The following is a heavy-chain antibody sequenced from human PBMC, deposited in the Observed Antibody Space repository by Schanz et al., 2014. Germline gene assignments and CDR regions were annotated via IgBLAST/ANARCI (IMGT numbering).Heavy chain of an antibody. J-gene: IGHJ3*02. CDR3: ARGTMPGTVDI. CDR2: IIPSLGLA. Sequence: QVQLVQSGAEVKKPGSSVKVSCKASGGTFSSFGINWVRQAPGQGLEWMGRIIPSLGLAKYEQKFQDKVTITADTSTTTAYMELSSLRYEDTALYYCARGTMPGTVDIWGQGTMVTVSS. V-gene: IGHV1-69*02. D-gene: IGHD2-2*01. CDR1: GGTFSSFG.